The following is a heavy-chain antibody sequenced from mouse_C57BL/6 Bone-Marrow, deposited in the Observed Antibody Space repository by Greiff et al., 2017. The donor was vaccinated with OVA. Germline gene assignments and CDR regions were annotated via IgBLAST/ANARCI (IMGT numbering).Heavy chain of an antibody. CDR3: ARQGYYYEAMDY. D-gene: IGHD1-1*01. V-gene: IGHV5-12*01. Sequence: EVQLVESGGGLVQPGGSLKLSCAASGFTFSDYYMYWVRQTPEKRLEWVAYISNGGGSTYYPDTVKGRFTISRDNAKNTLYLQMSRLKSEDTAMDYCARQGYYYEAMDYWGQGTSVTVSS. CDR1: GFTFSDYY. J-gene: IGHJ4*01. CDR2: ISNGGGST.